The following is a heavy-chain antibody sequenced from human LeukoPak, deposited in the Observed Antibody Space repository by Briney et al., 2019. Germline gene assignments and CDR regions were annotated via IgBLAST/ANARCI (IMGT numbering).Heavy chain of an antibody. CDR2: IYYSGST. CDR1: GGSISSSSYY. V-gene: IGHV4-39*07. Sequence: SETLSLTCTVSGGSISSSSYYWGWIRQPPGKGLEWIGSIYYSGSTYYNPSLKSRVTISVDTSENQFSLKLSSVTAADTAVYYCARDRGGWGYPDYWGQGTLVTVSS. J-gene: IGHJ4*02. D-gene: IGHD2-15*01. CDR3: ARDRGGWGYPDY.